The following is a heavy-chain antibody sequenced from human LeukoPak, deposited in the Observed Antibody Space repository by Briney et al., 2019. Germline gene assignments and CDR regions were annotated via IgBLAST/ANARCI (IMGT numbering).Heavy chain of an antibody. CDR2: ISSSSSYI. D-gene: IGHD1-26*01. CDR3: ARDPMGATAPYYFDY. V-gene: IGHV3-21*01. CDR1: GFTFSSYS. Sequence: PGGSLRLSCAASGFTFSSYSMNWVRQAPGKGLGWVSSISSSSSYIYYADSVKGRFTISRDNAKNSLYLQMNSLRAEDTAVYYCARDPMGATAPYYFDYWGQGTLVTVSS. J-gene: IGHJ4*02.